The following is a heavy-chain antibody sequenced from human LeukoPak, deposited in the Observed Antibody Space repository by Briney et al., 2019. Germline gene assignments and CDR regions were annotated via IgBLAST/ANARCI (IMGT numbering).Heavy chain of an antibody. D-gene: IGHD6-6*01. Sequence: SETLSLTCTVSGGSISSYYWSWIRQPPGKGLEWIGYIYYSGSTNYNPSLKSRVTISVDTSKNQFSLKLSSVTAADTAVYYCAGAREFSSSSGRAYYFDYWAREPWSPSPQ. V-gene: IGHV4-59*01. CDR3: AGAREFSSSSGRAYYFDY. J-gene: IGHJ4*02. CDR2: IYYSGST. CDR1: GGSISSYY.